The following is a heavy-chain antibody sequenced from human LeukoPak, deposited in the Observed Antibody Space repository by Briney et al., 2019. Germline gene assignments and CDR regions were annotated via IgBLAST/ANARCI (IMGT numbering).Heavy chain of an antibody. CDR1: GFTFSRNS. J-gene: IGHJ4*02. CDR2: ISNDGSDK. Sequence: GKSLRLSCAASGFTFSRNSMHWVRQAPGKGLEWVAVISNDGSDKYYADSVKGRFTISRDNSDNTLYLQMNSLRAEDTAVYYCAKELRFQGYFAHWGQGTLVTVSS. D-gene: IGHD3-3*01. CDR3: AKELRFQGYFAH. V-gene: IGHV3-30*18.